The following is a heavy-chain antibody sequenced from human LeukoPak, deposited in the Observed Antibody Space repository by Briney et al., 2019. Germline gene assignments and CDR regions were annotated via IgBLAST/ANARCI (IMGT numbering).Heavy chain of an antibody. Sequence: PGRSLRLSCAASGFTFSSYGMHWVRQAPGKGLEWVAVIWYDGSNKYYADSVKGRFTISRDNSKNTLYLQMNSLRAEDTAVYYCARLNCGGDCLYYYYYMDVWGKGTTVTVSS. D-gene: IGHD2-21*01. V-gene: IGHV3-33*01. CDR3: ARLNCGGDCLYYYYYMDV. CDR2: IWYDGSNK. J-gene: IGHJ6*03. CDR1: GFTFSSYG.